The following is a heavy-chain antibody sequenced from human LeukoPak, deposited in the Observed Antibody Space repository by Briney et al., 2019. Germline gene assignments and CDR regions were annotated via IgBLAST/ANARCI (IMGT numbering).Heavy chain of an antibody. Sequence: PSETLSLTCTVSGYSISSGYYWGWIRQPPGKGLEWIGSIYHSGGTYYNPSLKSRVTISVDTPKNQFSLKLSSVTAADTAVYYCARVLYYYDSSGYYGSRGSGKIDYWGQGTLVTVSS. D-gene: IGHD3-22*01. V-gene: IGHV4-38-2*02. J-gene: IGHJ4*02. CDR3: ARVLYYYDSSGYYGSRGSGKIDY. CDR2: IYHSGGT. CDR1: GYSISSGYY.